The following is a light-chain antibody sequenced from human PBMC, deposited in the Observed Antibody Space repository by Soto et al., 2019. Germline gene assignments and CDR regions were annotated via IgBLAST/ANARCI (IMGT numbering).Light chain of an antibody. V-gene: IGKV3-11*01. CDR2: DAS. J-gene: IGKJ5*01. CDR1: QSVSSY. CDR3: QQRSNWPPIT. Sequence: EIVLTLSPATLSLSPGERATPSCRASQSVSSYLAWYQQKPGQAPRLLIYDASNRATGIPARFSGSGSGTDFTLTISSLEPEDFAVYYCQQRSNWPPITFGQGTRLEIK.